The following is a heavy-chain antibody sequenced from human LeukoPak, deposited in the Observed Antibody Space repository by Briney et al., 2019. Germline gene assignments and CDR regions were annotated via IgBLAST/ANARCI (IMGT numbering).Heavy chain of an antibody. CDR1: GGTFSSYA. Sequence: SVKVSCKASGGTFSSYAISWVGQAPGQGLEWMGRIIPIFGTANYAQKFQGRVTITTDESTSTAYMELSSLRSEDTAVYYCARETMVVTLAYFGYWGQGTLVTVSS. CDR3: ARETMVVTLAYFGY. V-gene: IGHV1-69*05. CDR2: IIPIFGTA. J-gene: IGHJ4*02. D-gene: IGHD4-23*01.